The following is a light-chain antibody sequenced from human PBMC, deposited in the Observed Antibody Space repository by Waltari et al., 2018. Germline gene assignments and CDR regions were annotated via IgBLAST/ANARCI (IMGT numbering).Light chain of an antibody. J-gene: IGLJ2*01. CDR2: EDT. CDR3: QAWDRNTFVV. CDR1: HLGDRD. V-gene: IGLV3-1*01. Sequence: SYSFTQPPSVSLSPGQTASITCSGDHLGDRDVSMYQHKAGHSPVLVIYEDTKRPSGTPERFSGSNSGNTATLTISGTQAIDEADYYCQAWDRNTFVVFGGGTKLTVL.